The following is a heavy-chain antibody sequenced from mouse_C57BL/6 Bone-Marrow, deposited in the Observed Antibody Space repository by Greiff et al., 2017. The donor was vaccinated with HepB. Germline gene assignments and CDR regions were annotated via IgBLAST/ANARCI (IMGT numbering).Heavy chain of an antibody. Sequence: VQRVESGPGLVQPSQSLSITCTVSGFSLTSYGVHWVRQSPGKGLEWLGVIWSGGSTDYNAAFISRLSISKDNSKSQVFFKMNSLQADDTAIYYCARRGGTTVYYYAMDYWGQGTSVTVSS. CDR2: IWSGGST. J-gene: IGHJ4*01. D-gene: IGHD1-1*01. V-gene: IGHV2-2*01. CDR3: ARRGGTTVYYYAMDY. CDR1: GFSLTSYG.